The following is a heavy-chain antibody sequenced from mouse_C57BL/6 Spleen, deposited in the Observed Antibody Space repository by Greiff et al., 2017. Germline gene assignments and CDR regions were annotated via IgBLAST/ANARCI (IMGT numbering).Heavy chain of an antibody. CDR3: TTPPITTVVAKDY. D-gene: IGHD1-1*01. J-gene: IGHJ2*01. V-gene: IGHV14-4*01. CDR1: GFNIKDDY. Sequence: VQLQQSGAELVRPGASVKLSCTASGFNIKDDYMHWVKQMPEQGLEWIGWIDPENGDTEYASKFQGKATITADTSSNTAYLQLSSLTSEDTAVYYCTTPPITTVVAKDYWGQGTTLTVSS. CDR2: IDPENGDT.